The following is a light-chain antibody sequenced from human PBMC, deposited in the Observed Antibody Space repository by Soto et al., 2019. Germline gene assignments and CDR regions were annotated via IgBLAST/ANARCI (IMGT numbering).Light chain of an antibody. J-gene: IGKJ1*01. V-gene: IGKV3-20*01. CDR3: QQYGSLSWT. Sequence: IGFTQSASTLSLSPGERATLSCRASQSVSSSHLAWYQQKPGQAPRLLIYSASSRATGIPDRFSGSGSGTDFTLTISRLEPEDFAVYYCQQYGSLSWTFGQGTKVDIK. CDR1: QSVSSSH. CDR2: SAS.